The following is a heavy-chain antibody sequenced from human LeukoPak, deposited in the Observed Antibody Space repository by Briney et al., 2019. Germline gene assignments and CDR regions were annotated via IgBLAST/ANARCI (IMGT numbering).Heavy chain of an antibody. CDR1: GFTFSSYA. Sequence: GGSLRLSCAASGFTFSSYAMSWVRQAPGKGLERVSAISGSGGSTYYADSVKGRFTISRDNSKNTLYLQMNSLRAEDTAVYYCAKDCSSTSCYDYWGQGTLVTVSS. CDR3: AKDCSSTSCYDY. J-gene: IGHJ4*02. V-gene: IGHV3-23*01. CDR2: ISGSGGST. D-gene: IGHD2-2*01.